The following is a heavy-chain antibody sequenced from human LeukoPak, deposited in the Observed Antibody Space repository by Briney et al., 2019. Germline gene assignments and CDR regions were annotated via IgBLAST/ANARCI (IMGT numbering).Heavy chain of an antibody. D-gene: IGHD1-26*01. CDR3: AKGGRGATSDFGFDY. V-gene: IGHV3-30*18. CDR1: GFTFSSYG. J-gene: IGHJ4*02. Sequence: GGSLRLSCAASGFTFSSYGMHWVRQAPGKGLEWVAVISYDGSNKYYADSVKGRFTISIDNSKNTLYLQMNSLRAEDTAVYYCAKGGRGATSDFGFDYWGQGTLVTVSS. CDR2: ISYDGSNK.